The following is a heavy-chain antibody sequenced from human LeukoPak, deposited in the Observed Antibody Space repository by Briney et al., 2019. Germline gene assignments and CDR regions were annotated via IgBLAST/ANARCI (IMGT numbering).Heavy chain of an antibody. CDR3: AKARYCSSTSCYWDY. V-gene: IGHV3-9*03. D-gene: IGHD2-2*01. CDR1: GFTFDDYA. Sequence: GGSLRLSCAASGFTFDDYAMHWVRQAPGKGLEWVSGISWNSGSIGYADSVKGRFTISRDNAKNSLYQQMNSLRAEDMALYYCAKARYCSSTSCYWDYWGQGTLVTVSS. J-gene: IGHJ4*02. CDR2: ISWNSGSI.